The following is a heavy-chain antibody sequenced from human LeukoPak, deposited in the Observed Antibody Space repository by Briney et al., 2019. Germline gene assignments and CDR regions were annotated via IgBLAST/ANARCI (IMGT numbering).Heavy chain of an antibody. Sequence: SETLSLTCTVSGGSISSGGYYWSWIRQHPGKGLEWIGYIYYSGSTYYNPSLKSRVTISVDTSKNQFSLKLSSVTAADTAVYYCARQHYDSSGYSLDYWGQGTLVTVSS. CDR2: IYYSGST. V-gene: IGHV4-31*03. CDR1: GGSISSGGYY. D-gene: IGHD3-22*01. J-gene: IGHJ4*02. CDR3: ARQHYDSSGYSLDY.